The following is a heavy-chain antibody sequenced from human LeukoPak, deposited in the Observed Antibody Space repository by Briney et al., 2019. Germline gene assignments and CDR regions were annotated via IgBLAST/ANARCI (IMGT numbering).Heavy chain of an antibody. V-gene: IGHV1-2*02. Sequence: ASVKVSCKASGYTFTGYYMHWVRQAPGQGLEWMGWINPNSGGTNYAQKFQGRVTMTRDTSISTAYMELSRLRSDDTAVYYCARDFVVVVPAAVDIANMDVWGKGTTVTVSS. CDR1: GYTFTGYY. J-gene: IGHJ6*03. CDR2: INPNSGGT. CDR3: ARDFVVVVPAAVDIANMDV. D-gene: IGHD2-2*01.